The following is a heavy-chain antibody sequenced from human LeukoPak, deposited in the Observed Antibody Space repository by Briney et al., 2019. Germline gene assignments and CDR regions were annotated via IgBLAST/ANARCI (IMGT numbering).Heavy chain of an antibody. D-gene: IGHD3-9*01. CDR3: ARDYDRGFDP. V-gene: IGHV3-7*03. CDR2: IKQDGSEK. CDR1: GFTFSSYL. Sequence: GGSLRLSCAASGFTFSSYLVSWVRQAPGKGLEWVANIKQDGSEKYYVDSVKGRFTISRDNAKNSLYLQMNSLRAEDTAVYYCARDYDRGFDPWGQGTLVTVSS. J-gene: IGHJ5*02.